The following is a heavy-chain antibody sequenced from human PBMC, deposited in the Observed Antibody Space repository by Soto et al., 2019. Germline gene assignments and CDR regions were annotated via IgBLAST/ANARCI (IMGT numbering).Heavy chain of an antibody. Sequence: SVKVSCKASGGTFSSYAISWVRQAPGQGLEWMGGITPIFGTANYAQKFQGRVTITADESTSTAYMELSSLRSEDTAVYYCARVPSDYDILTGYYYYYYGMDVWGQGTTVTVSS. V-gene: IGHV1-69*13. CDR3: ARVPSDYDILTGYYYYYYGMDV. CDR2: ITPIFGTA. J-gene: IGHJ6*02. CDR1: GGTFSSYA. D-gene: IGHD3-9*01.